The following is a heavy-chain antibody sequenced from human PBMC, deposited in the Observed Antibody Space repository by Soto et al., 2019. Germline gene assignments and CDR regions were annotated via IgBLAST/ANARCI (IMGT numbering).Heavy chain of an antibody. V-gene: IGHV4-34*01. CDR3: ERGLGSGYYYYYGMDV. Sequence: SETLSLTCAVYGGSFSGYYWSWIRQPPGKGLEWIGEINHSGSTNYNPSLKSRVTISVDTSKNQLSLKLSSVTAADTAVYYCERGLGSGYYYYYGMDVWGQGTTVT. CDR2: INHSGST. J-gene: IGHJ6*02. CDR1: GGSFSGYY. D-gene: IGHD3-3*01.